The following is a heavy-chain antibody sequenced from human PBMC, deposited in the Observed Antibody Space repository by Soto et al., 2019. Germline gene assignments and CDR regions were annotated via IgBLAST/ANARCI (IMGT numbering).Heavy chain of an antibody. Sequence: LSCAASGFTFSSYAMSWVRQAPGKGLEWIGYIYHSGSTYYNPSLKSRVTISVDRSKNQFSLKLSSVTAADTAVYYCARVPDRWGQGTLVTVS. CDR1: GFTFSSYA. D-gene: IGHD2-2*01. J-gene: IGHJ5*02. CDR3: ARVPDR. V-gene: IGHV4-30-2*01. CDR2: IYHSGST.